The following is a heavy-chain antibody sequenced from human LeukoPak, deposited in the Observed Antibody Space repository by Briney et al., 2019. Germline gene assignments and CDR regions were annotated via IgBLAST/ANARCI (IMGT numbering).Heavy chain of an antibody. D-gene: IGHD4-17*01. J-gene: IGHJ3*02. Sequence: PGGSLRLSCAASGFTFSSYWMSWVRQAPGKGLEWVANIKQDGSEKYYVDSVKGRFTISRDNAKNSLYLQMNSLRAEDTAVYYCARMGYQYYGGNVHAFDIWGQGTMVTVSS. V-gene: IGHV3-7*01. CDR2: IKQDGSEK. CDR3: ARMGYQYYGGNVHAFDI. CDR1: GFTFSSYW.